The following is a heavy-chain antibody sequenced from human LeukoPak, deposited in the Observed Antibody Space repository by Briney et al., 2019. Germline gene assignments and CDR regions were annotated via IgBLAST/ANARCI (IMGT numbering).Heavy chain of an antibody. CDR2: IWYGGSNK. D-gene: IGHD5-12*01. Sequence: GRSLRLSCAASGFTFSSYGMHWVRQAPGKGLEWVAVIWYGGSNKYYADSVKGRFTISRDNSKNTLYLQMNSLRAEDTAVYYCASDPDIVATTEGAPDPPGHGYWGQGTLVTVSS. V-gene: IGHV3-33*08. CDR3: ASDPDIVATTEGAPDPPGHGY. CDR1: GFTFSSYG. J-gene: IGHJ4*02.